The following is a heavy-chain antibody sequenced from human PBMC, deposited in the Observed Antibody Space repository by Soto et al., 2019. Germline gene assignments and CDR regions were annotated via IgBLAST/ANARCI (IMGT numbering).Heavy chain of an antibody. CDR3: VTSTPTTVTIVDTFDL. D-gene: IGHD4-17*01. J-gene: IGHJ3*01. Sequence: ASVKVSCKISGYSLTELSIHWVRQAPGKGLEWMGGFDPEDGERTHGLNFLGRVTMTEDKSTDTAYMELSRLRSEDTAVFYCVTSTPTTVTIVDTFDLWGQGTMVTVSS. CDR2: FDPEDGER. CDR1: GYSLTELS. V-gene: IGHV1-24*01.